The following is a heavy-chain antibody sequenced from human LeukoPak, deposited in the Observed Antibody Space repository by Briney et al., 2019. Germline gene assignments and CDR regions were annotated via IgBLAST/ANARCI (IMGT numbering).Heavy chain of an antibody. J-gene: IGHJ4*02. D-gene: IGHD4-17*01. Sequence: PGGSLRLSCAASGFTFSSYGMHWVRQAPGKGLEWVGRIKTKSDGGTADYAAPVKGRFTISRDDSKNTLYLQMNSLKTEDTAMYYCTTDWRSTENDYGDYPFDYWGQGTLATVSS. CDR2: IKTKSDGGTA. V-gene: IGHV3-15*01. CDR3: TTDWRSTENDYGDYPFDY. CDR1: GFTFSSYG.